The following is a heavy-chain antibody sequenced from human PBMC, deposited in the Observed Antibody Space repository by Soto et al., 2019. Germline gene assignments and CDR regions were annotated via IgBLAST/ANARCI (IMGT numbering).Heavy chain of an antibody. Sequence: GASVKVSCKASGGTFSSYAISWVRQAPGQGLEWMGGIIPIFGTANYAQKFRGRVTITADESTSTAYMELSSLRSEDTAVYYCARSGIVVVPAAKLYGMDVWGQGTTVTVSS. J-gene: IGHJ6*02. CDR3: ARSGIVVVPAAKLYGMDV. V-gene: IGHV1-69*13. CDR1: GGTFSSYA. CDR2: IIPIFGTA. D-gene: IGHD2-2*01.